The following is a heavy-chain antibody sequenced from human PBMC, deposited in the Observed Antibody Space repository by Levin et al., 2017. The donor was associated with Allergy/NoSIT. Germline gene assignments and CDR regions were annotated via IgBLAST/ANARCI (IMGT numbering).Heavy chain of an antibody. V-gene: IGHV1-24*01. CDR2: FDPEDGET. CDR3: ATLGYSYGSTFDY. CDR1: GYTLTELS. D-gene: IGHD5-18*01. J-gene: IGHJ4*02. Sequence: AASVKVSCKVSGYTLTELSMHWVRQAPGKGLEWMGGFDPEDGETIYAQKFQGRVTMTEDTSTDTAYMELSSLRSEDTAVYYCATLGYSYGSTFDYWGQGTLVTVSS.